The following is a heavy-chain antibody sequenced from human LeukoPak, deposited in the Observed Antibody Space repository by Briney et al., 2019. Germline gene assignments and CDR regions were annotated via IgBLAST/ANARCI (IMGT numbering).Heavy chain of an antibody. Sequence: SETRSLTCAAYGGFFSDYYWSWIRQPPGKGLEWIGEINHSGSTNYNPSLKSRVTISVETSKNQFSLNLGSVTAADTAVYYCARGPSIRYYDGTGYYYFDYWGQGTLVTASS. CDR1: GGFFSDYY. CDR3: ARGPSIRYYDGTGYYYFDY. J-gene: IGHJ4*02. D-gene: IGHD3-22*01. V-gene: IGHV4-34*01. CDR2: INHSGST.